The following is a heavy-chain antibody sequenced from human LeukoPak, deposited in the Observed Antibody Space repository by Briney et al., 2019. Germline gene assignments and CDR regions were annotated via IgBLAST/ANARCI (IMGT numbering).Heavy chain of an antibody. J-gene: IGHJ3*02. D-gene: IGHD2-15*01. CDR2: IYHSGST. CDR1: GYSISSGYY. CDR3: ARGDIDDAFDI. V-gene: IGHV4-38-2*02. Sequence: SETLSLTCTVSGYSISSGYYWGWIRQPPGKGLEWTGSIYHSGSTYYNPSLKSRVTISVDTSKNQFSLKLSSVTAADTAVYYCARGDIDDAFDIWGQGTMVTVSS.